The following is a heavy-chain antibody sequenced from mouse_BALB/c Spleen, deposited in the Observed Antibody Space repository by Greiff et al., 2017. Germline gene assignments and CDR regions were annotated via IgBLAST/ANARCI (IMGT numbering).Heavy chain of an antibody. J-gene: IGHJ2*01. Sequence: DVKLVESGGGLVQPGGSRKLSCAASGFTFSSFGMHWVRQAPEKGLEWVAYISSGSSTIYYADTVKGRFTISRDNPKNTLFLQMTSLRSEDTAMYYCTRVGTYGNYYFDYWGQGTTLTVSS. V-gene: IGHV5-17*02. CDR2: ISSGSSTI. CDR1: GFTFSSFG. CDR3: TRVGTYGNYYFDY. D-gene: IGHD2-10*02.